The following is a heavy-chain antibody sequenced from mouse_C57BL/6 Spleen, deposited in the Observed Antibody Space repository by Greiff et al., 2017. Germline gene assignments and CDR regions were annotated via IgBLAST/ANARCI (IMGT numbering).Heavy chain of an antibody. J-gene: IGHJ2*01. CDR1: GYSFTDYN. CDR3: AMTNLDY. CDR2: INPNIGST. V-gene: IGHV1-39*01. Sequence: VQLKQSGPELVKPGASVKLSCKASGYSFTDYNMNWVKQSNGQSLEWIGVINPNIGSTSYNQKFNGKATLTVDPSSSTAYLQLNSLTSEDSAVYCCAMTNLDYWGQGTTLTVSS.